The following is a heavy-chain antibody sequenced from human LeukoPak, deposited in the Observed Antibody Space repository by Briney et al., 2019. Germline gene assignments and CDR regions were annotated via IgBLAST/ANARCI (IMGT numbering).Heavy chain of an antibody. CDR1: GGSISSYY. J-gene: IGHJ4*02. V-gene: IGHV4-59*01. CDR3: ARVDGIAVADEGYFDY. CDR2: IYYSGST. Sequence: KPSETLSLTCTVSGGSISSYYWSWIRQPPGKGLEWIGYIYYSGSTNYNPSLKSRVTISVDTSKNQFSLKLSSVTAADTAVYYCARVDGIAVADEGYFDYWGQGTLVTVSS. D-gene: IGHD6-19*01.